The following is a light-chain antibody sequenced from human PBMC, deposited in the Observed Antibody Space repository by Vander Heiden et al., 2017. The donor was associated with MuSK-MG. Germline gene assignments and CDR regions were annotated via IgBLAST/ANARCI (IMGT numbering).Light chain of an antibody. Sequence: QSALTQPRPVSGSPGQSVTISCTGTSSDISRYNYVSWYQQHPGKAPRMLIYDVNERPPGGPDRFWGFKSGKTASLTISGLQAYDGGHYHCRSCADNLCVFGGGTELTVL. CDR2: DVN. J-gene: IGLJ3*02. CDR3: RSCADNLCV. V-gene: IGLV2-11*01. CDR1: SSDISRYNY.